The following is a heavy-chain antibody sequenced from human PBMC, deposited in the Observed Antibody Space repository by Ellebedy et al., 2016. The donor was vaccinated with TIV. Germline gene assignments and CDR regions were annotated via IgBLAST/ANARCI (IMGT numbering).Heavy chain of an antibody. CDR2: GYT. CDR3: AKGSFPFGDKSERIYSFQY. J-gene: IGHJ4*02. Sequence: GESLKISCTASGFIVSTNHMSWVRQAPGKGLEWVGGYTNYADSVKGRFTISTHHSRNTLYLQMTNLRTADTAVYYRAKGSFPFGDKSERIYSFQYWGQGTLVTVSS. CDR1: GFIVSTNH. D-gene: IGHD3-10*01. V-gene: IGHV3-53*04.